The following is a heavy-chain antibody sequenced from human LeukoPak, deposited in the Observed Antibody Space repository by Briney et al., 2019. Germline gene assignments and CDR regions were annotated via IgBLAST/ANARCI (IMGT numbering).Heavy chain of an antibody. Sequence: ASVKVSCKASGYTFTSYGISWVRQAPGQGLEWMGWMNPNSGNTGYAQKFQGRVTMTRNTSISTAYMELSSLRSEDTAVYYCARVNWGFASAFDIWGQGTMVTVSS. J-gene: IGHJ3*02. V-gene: IGHV1-8*02. CDR3: ARVNWGFASAFDI. D-gene: IGHD7-27*01. CDR2: MNPNSGNT. CDR1: GYTFTSYG.